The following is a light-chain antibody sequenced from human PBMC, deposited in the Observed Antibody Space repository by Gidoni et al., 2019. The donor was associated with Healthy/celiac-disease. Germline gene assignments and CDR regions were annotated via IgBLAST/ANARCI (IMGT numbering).Light chain of an antibody. CDR3: HQYGNTPQFT. CDR1: QSVSSSY. V-gene: IGKV3-20*01. Sequence: EIVLPQSPGTLSLSPGERATLSCRASQSVSSSYLAWYQQKPGQAPRLLIIGAASRSTSRPDRFRSSGSGTNVTLTISRREPEEDAVYYCHQYGNTPQFTFGPGTKVEIK. CDR2: GAA. J-gene: IGKJ3*01.